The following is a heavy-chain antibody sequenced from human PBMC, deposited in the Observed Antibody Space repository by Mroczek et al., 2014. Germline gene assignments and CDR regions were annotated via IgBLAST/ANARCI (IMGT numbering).Heavy chain of an antibody. Sequence: QVQLQQSGGGVVQPGRSLRLSCAASGFTFSSYGMHWVRQAPGKGLEWVAVIWYDGSNKYYADSVKGRFTISRDNSKNTLYLQMNSLRAEDTAVYYCARDSQGYCSSTSCYKTSLLDYWGQGTLVTVSS. D-gene: IGHD2-2*02. CDR3: ARDSQGYCSSTSCYKTSLLDY. J-gene: IGHJ4*02. CDR1: GFTFSSYG. V-gene: IGHV3-33*01. CDR2: IWYDGSNK.